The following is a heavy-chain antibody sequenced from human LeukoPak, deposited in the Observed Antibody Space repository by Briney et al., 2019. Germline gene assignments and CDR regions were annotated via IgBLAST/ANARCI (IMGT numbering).Heavy chain of an antibody. CDR1: GASINSFY. J-gene: IGHJ4*02. V-gene: IGHV4-4*07. D-gene: IGHD2-2*01. CDR2: IYSSGST. CDR3: ARGDSSSAHTAFDY. Sequence: KPSETLSLTCTVSGASINSFYWSWIRQPAGKGLEWIGRIYSSGSTNYNPSLKGRVTMSVDTSKDQFSLKLSSVTAADTAVYYCARGDSSSAHTAFDYWGQGTLVTVSS.